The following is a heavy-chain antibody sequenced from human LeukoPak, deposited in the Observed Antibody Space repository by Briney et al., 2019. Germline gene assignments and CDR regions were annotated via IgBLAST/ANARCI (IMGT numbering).Heavy chain of an antibody. V-gene: IGHV1-18*01. D-gene: IGHD3-10*01. Sequence: XXWXXXAPGXXXXWMGWXXXYNGNTNYAQKLQGRVTMTTDTSTSTAYMELRSLRSDDTAVYYCARDTSYYYGSGSYYNFDYWGQGTLVTVSS. CDR2: XXXYNGNT. CDR3: ARDTSYYYGSGSYYNFDY. J-gene: IGHJ4*02.